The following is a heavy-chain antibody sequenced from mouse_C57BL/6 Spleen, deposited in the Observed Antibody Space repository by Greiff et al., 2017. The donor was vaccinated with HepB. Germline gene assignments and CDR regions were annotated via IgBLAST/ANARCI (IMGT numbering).Heavy chain of an antibody. CDR3: ARRDYSNYRYYAMDY. V-gene: IGHV1-22*01. CDR1: GYTFTDYN. CDR2: INPNNGGT. D-gene: IGHD2-5*01. J-gene: IGHJ4*01. Sequence: VQLKESGPELVKPGASVKMSCKASGYTFTDYNMHWVKQSHGKSLEWIGYINPNNGGTSYNQKFKGKATLTVNKSSSTAYMELRSLTSEDSAVYYCARRDYSNYRYYAMDYWGQGTSVTVSS.